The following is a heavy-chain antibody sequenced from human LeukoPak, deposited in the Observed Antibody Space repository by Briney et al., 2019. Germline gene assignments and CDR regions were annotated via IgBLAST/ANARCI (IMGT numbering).Heavy chain of an antibody. V-gene: IGHV1-46*01. CDR3: ARDQEAFDY. CDR1: GYTFTSYY. CDR2: IYPRDGST. Sequence: ASVKVSCKASGYTFTSYYMHWVRQAPGRGLEWMGMIYPRDGSTSYAQKFQGRVTVTRDTSTSTVHMELSGLRSEDTAVYYCARDQEAFDYWGQGTLVTVSS. J-gene: IGHJ4*02.